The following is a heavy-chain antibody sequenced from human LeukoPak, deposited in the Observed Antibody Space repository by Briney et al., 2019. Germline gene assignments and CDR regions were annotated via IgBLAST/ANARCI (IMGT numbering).Heavy chain of an antibody. V-gene: IGHV4-31*03. Sequence: SQTLSLTCTVSGGSISSGGYYWSWIRQHPGKGLEWIGYIYYSGSTYYNSPLKSRVTISVDTSKNQFSLKLSSVTAADTAVYYCARLVYARYYFDYWGQGTLVTVSS. J-gene: IGHJ4*02. D-gene: IGHD2-8*01. CDR2: IYYSGST. CDR3: ARLVYARYYFDY. CDR1: GGSISSGGYY.